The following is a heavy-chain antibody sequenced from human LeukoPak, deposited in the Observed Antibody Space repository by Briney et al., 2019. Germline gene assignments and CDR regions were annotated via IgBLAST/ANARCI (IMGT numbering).Heavy chain of an antibody. CDR2: ISWNSGSI. J-gene: IGHJ4*02. CDR1: GFTFDDYA. CDR3: AKGAYCYDSSGYYPFDY. V-gene: IGHV3-9*01. D-gene: IGHD3-22*01. Sequence: PGRSLRLSCAASGFTFDDYAMHWVRQAPGKGLEWVSGISWNSGSIGYADSVKGRFTISRDNAKNSLYLQMNSLRAEDTALYYCAKGAYCYDSSGYYPFDYWGQGTLVTVSS.